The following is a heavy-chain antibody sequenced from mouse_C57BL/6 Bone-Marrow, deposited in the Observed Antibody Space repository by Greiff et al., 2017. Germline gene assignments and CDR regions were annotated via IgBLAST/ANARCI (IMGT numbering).Heavy chain of an antibody. D-gene: IGHD1-2*01. J-gene: IGHJ2*01. Sequence: SGPVLVKPGASVKMSCTASGYTFTDYYMTWVKQSPGKSLEWIGVINPYNGGTSYNQKFKGKATLTVDKSSSTAYMELNSLTSEDSAVYYCANHYYGLDYWGQGTTLTVSS. CDR2: INPYNGGT. CDR3: ANHYYGLDY. V-gene: IGHV1-19*01. CDR1: GYTFTDYY.